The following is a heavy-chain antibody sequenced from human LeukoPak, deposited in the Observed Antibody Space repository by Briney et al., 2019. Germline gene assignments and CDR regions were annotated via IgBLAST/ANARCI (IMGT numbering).Heavy chain of an antibody. D-gene: IGHD3-22*01. J-gene: IGHJ4*02. CDR2: INPNSGGT. Sequence: GASVKVSCKASGYTFTSYDINWVRQATGQGLEWMGWINPNSGGTNYAQKFQGRVTMTRDTSISTAYMELSRLRSDDTAVYYCARGLGHYYDSSGYKWPIDYWGQGTLVTVSS. CDR1: GYTFTSYD. CDR3: ARGLGHYYDSSGYKWPIDY. V-gene: IGHV1-2*02.